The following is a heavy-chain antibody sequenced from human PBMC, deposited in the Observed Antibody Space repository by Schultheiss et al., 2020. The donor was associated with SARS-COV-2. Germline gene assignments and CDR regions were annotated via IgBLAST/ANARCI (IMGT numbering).Heavy chain of an antibody. CDR3: ARDQAAGTPNDAFDI. CDR2: ISGGGDMT. J-gene: IGHJ3*02. V-gene: IGHV3-23*01. CDR1: GFTFSNYA. D-gene: IGHD6-19*01. Sequence: GESLKISCAASGFTFSNYAMNWVRQAPGKGLEWVSAISGGGDMTYYADSVKGRFTISRDNAKNSLYLQMNSLRAEDTAVYYCARDQAAGTPNDAFDIWGQGTMVTVSS.